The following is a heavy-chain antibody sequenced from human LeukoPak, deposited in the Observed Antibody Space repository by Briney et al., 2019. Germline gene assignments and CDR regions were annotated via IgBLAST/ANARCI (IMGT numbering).Heavy chain of an antibody. V-gene: IGHV3-30-3*01. D-gene: IGHD1-7*01. CDR1: GDSISSSN. J-gene: IGHJ4*02. CDR2: ISYDGSNK. CDR3: ASGTYFDY. Sequence: TLSLTCAVSGDSISSSNWWSWVRQAPGKGLEWVAVISYDGSNKYYADSAKGRFTISRDNSKNTLYLQMNSLRAEDTAVYYCASGTYFDYWGQGTLVTVSS.